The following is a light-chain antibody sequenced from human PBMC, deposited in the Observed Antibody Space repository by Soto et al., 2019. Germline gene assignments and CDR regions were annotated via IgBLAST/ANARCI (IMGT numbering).Light chain of an antibody. J-gene: IGKJ1*01. V-gene: IGKV3-20*01. Sequence: SPATLSSSAAPEASLYCKASQSVSSSYLAWYQQKPGQAPRPLIYGASSRAIGIPDRFSGSGSGTDFTLTISRLEPEDFAVYYCQQYGTSPWTFGRGSKVDIK. CDR1: QSVSSSY. CDR3: QQYGTSPWT. CDR2: GAS.